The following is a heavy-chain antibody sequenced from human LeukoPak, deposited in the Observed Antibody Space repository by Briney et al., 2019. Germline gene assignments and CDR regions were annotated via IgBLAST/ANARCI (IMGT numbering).Heavy chain of an antibody. Sequence: GGSLKLSCAGSGFTFSGSAMHWVRQASGKGLEWVGRIRSKANSYATAYAASVKGRFTISRDDSKNTAYLQMNSLKTEDTAVYYCTRVLWFGELYYYGMDVWGQGTTVTVSS. CDR2: IRSKANSYAT. CDR1: GFTFSGSA. D-gene: IGHD3-10*01. CDR3: TRVLWFGELYYYGMDV. J-gene: IGHJ6*02. V-gene: IGHV3-73*01.